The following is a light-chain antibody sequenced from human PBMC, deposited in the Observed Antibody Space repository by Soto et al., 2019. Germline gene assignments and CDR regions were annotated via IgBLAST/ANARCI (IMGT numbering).Light chain of an antibody. CDR2: NVY. CDR3: SSFTSSTTYV. V-gene: IGLV2-14*03. CDR1: RTDVDGYDY. J-gene: IGLJ1*01. Sequence: QSALTQPASVSGSPGQSIAISCTGVRTDVDGYDYVSWYQQHPGQAPQLIIYNVYNRPSGGSHRFSGSKSGNTASLTISVLQAEDEADYYCSSFTSSTTYVFGTGTKVTVL.